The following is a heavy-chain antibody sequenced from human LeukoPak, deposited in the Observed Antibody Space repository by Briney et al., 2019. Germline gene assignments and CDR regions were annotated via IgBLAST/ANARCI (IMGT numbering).Heavy chain of an antibody. D-gene: IGHD5-24*01. V-gene: IGHV1-69*13. CDR3: ARGVRWLQSAAFDI. CDR1: GGTFSSYA. Sequence: SVKVSCKASGGTFSSYAISWVRQAPGQGLEWMGGIIPIFGTANYAQKFQGRVTITADESTSTAYMELSSLRSEDTAVYYCARGVRWLQSAAFDIWGQGTMVTVSS. CDR2: IIPIFGTA. J-gene: IGHJ3*02.